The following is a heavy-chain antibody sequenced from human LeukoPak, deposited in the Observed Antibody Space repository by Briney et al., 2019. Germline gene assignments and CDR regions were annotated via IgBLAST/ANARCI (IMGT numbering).Heavy chain of an antibody. D-gene: IGHD6-13*01. CDR2: IWYGGSNK. V-gene: IGHV3-33*08. CDR3: ARAQTGYSSSWYGAGFDY. J-gene: IGHJ4*02. CDR1: GFTFSSYG. Sequence: GGSLRLSCAASGFTFSSYGMHWVRQAPGKGLEWVAVIWYGGSNKYYADSVKGRFTISRDNSKNTLYLQMNSLRAEDTAVYYCARAQTGYSSSWYGAGFDYWGQGTLVTVSS.